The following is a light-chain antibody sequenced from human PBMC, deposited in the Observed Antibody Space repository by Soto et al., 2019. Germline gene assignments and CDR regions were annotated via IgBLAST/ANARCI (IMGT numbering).Light chain of an antibody. CDR3: QQLNFYPRT. J-gene: IGKJ2*02. CDR1: QGISSY. Sequence: DIQLTQSPSFLSASVGDRVTITCRASQGISSYLAWYQQKPGKAPKLLIYAASTLQSGVPSRFSGRGSGTEFTLTISSLQPEDFATYYCQQLNFYPRTFGQGTKLEIK. CDR2: AAS. V-gene: IGKV1-9*01.